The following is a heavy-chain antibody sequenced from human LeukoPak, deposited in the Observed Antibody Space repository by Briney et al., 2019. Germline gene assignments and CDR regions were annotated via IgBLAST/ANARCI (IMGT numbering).Heavy chain of an antibody. J-gene: IGHJ5*02. V-gene: IGHV4-59*08. CDR3: ARLLRRDNWFDP. D-gene: IGHD2/OR15-2a*01. Sequence: SETLSLTCTVSGDSISSYYWSWIRQPPGKGLEWIGYIYYSGITNYNPSLKSRVTISVDTSKNQFSLKLSSVTAADTAVYYCARLLRRDNWFDPWGQGTLVTVSS. CDR1: GDSISSYY. CDR2: IYYSGIT.